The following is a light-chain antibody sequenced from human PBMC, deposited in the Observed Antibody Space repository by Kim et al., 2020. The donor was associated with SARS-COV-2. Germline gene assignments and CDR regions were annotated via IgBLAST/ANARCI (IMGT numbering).Light chain of an antibody. Sequence: ASVKLTCTLSSGDGSYAIAWHQQPPEKGPRYLMKLNSDGSNIKGDGIPDRFSGSSSGAERYLTISSLQSEGEADYFCQAWGTGIVIFGGGTQLTVL. V-gene: IGLV4-69*01. CDR3: QAWGTGIVI. J-gene: IGLJ2*01. CDR2: LNSDGSN. CDR1: SGDGSYA.